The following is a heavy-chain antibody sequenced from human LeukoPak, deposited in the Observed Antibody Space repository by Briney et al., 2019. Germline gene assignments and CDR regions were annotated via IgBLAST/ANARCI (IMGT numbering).Heavy chain of an antibody. CDR2: INPCDSET. D-gene: IGHD3-10*01. CDR1: GYSFTSYW. Sequence: GESLKISSKGSGYSFTSYWIGWVRQMAGKCLEQMGVINPCDSETRYSPSFQGQVTISVDKSISTAYLQWSGLKASDTAMYYCARHPQCGSGTYLFDYWGQGTLVTVSS. V-gene: IGHV5-51*01. J-gene: IGHJ4*02. CDR3: ARHPQCGSGTYLFDY.